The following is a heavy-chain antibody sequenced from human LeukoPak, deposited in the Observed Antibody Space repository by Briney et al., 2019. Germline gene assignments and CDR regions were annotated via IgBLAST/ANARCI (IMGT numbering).Heavy chain of an antibody. Sequence: PGGSLRLSCAASGFTFRSYWMHWVRQAPGKGLVWVSRINTDGSSTSYADSVKGRFTISRDNPKNTLYLQMNSLRAEDTAVDYCPRDLPTDYFDYWGQGTLVTVSS. J-gene: IGHJ4*02. V-gene: IGHV3-74*01. D-gene: IGHD4-17*01. CDR3: PRDLPTDYFDY. CDR1: GFTFRSYW. CDR2: INTDGSST.